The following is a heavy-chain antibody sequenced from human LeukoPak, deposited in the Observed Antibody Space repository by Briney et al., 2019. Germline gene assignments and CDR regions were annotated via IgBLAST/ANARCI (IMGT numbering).Heavy chain of an antibody. CDR1: GGSFNGYY. Sequence: SETLSLTCAVYGGSFNGYYWSWIHQPPGKGLEWIGYIYYSGSTNYNPSLKSRVTISVDTSKNQFSLKLSSVTAADTAVYYCARDLSMYDSGSYFDYWGQGTLVTVSS. J-gene: IGHJ4*02. V-gene: IGHV4-59*01. CDR2: IYYSGST. D-gene: IGHD3-10*01. CDR3: ARDLSMYDSGSYFDY.